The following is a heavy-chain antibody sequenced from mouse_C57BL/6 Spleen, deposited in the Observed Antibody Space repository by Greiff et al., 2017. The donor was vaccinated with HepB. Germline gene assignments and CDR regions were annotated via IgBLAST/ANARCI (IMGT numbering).Heavy chain of an antibody. Sequence: VQLQQSGAELVRPGASVKLSCTASGFNIKDDYMHWVKQRPEQGLEWIGWIDPENGDTEYASKFQGKATITADTSSNTAYLQLSSLTSEDTAVYYCTVTGTSYFDDWGQGTTLTVSS. CDR1: GFNIKDDY. V-gene: IGHV14-4*01. CDR3: TVTGTSYFDD. J-gene: IGHJ2*01. CDR2: IDPENGDT. D-gene: IGHD4-1*01.